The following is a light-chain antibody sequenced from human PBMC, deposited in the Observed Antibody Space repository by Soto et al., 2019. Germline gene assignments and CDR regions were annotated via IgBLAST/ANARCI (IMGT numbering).Light chain of an antibody. CDR2: LGS. CDR1: QSLLHSNGYNY. CDR3: MQALQTPYT. J-gene: IGKJ2*01. V-gene: IGKV2-28*01. Sequence: DMVMTQSPLSLPVTPGEPASISCRSSQSLLHSNGYNYLDWYLQKPGQSPQLLIFLGSNRASGVPDRFSGSRSGTDFTLKISRVEAEDVGVYYCMQALQTPYTFGLGTKLEIK.